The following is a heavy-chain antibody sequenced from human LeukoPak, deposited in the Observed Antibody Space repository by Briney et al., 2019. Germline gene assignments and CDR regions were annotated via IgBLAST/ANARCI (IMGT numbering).Heavy chain of an antibody. CDR1: GFTFNTNA. Sequence: PGGSLRLSCAASGFTFNTNAMSWVRQAPGKGLEWVSAISGRTGGTYYADSVKGRFTISRDNAKNSLYLQMSSLRAEDTALYYCARAGYCGSTSCYGYYYYGLDVWGQGTTVTVSS. D-gene: IGHD2-2*01. CDR2: ISGRTGGT. V-gene: IGHV3-23*01. J-gene: IGHJ6*02. CDR3: ARAGYCGSTSCYGYYYYGLDV.